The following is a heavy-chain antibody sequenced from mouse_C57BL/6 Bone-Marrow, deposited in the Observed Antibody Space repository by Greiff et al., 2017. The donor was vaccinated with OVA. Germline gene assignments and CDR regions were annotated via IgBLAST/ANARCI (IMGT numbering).Heavy chain of an antibody. CDR1: GYTFTSYW. J-gene: IGHJ3*01. D-gene: IGHD2-4*01. V-gene: IGHV1-7*01. Sequence: QVQLQQSGAELAKPGASVKLSCKASGYTFTSYWMHWVKQRPGQGLEWIGYINPSSGYTKYNQKFKDKATLTADKSSSTAYMQLSSLTYEDSAVYDCASEDYDYEAWFAYWGQGTLVTVSA. CDR3: ASEDYDYEAWFAY. CDR2: INPSSGYT.